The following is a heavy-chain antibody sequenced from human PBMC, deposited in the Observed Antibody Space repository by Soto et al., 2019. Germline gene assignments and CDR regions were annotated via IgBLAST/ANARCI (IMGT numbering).Heavy chain of an antibody. D-gene: IGHD6-13*01. CDR1: GGSISSYY. V-gene: IGHV4-4*07. CDR3: VRESAPSGPNYFDT. Sequence: SETLSLTCTFSGGSISSYYWSWIRQPAGKGLEWIGRIYTRGSTNYNPSLKSQVTVSVDRSKNQFSLKLDSVSAADTAIYYCVRESAPSGPNYFDTWGPGTLVTVS. CDR2: IYTRGST. J-gene: IGHJ5*02.